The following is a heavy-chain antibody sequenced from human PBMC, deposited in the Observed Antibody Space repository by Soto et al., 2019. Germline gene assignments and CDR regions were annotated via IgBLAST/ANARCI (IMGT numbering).Heavy chain of an antibody. J-gene: IGHJ2*01. CDR1: GFTFSSYA. CDR2: ISSSGSPI. Sequence: VQLVESGGGVVQPGRSLRLSCAASGFTFSSYAMHWVRQAPGKGLEWVSYISSSGSPIYHADSVKGRFTISRDNAKNSLSLQMNSLRAEDTAVYYCARSPTRPYWYFDLWGRGTLVTVSS. CDR3: ARSPTRPYWYFDL. V-gene: IGHV3-48*04.